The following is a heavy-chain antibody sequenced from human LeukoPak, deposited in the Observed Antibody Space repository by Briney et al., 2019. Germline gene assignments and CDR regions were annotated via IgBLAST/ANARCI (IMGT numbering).Heavy chain of an antibody. CDR2: IYPGDSDT. CDR1: GYNFTNYW. Sequence: GESLSISCKGSGYNFTNYWIGWVRQMPGKGLEWMGIIYPGDSDTRYSPSFQGQVTISADKSISTAYLHGSSLKASDTAMYYCAHGYRGSEDAFDIWGQGTMVTVSS. D-gene: IGHD1-26*01. V-gene: IGHV5-51*01. CDR3: AHGYRGSEDAFDI. J-gene: IGHJ3*02.